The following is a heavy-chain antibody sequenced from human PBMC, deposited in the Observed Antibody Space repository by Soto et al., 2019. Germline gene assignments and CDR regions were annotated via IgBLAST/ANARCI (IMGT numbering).Heavy chain of an antibody. D-gene: IGHD5-18*01. CDR3: ARAGIQLWSVPYNWFDP. J-gene: IGHJ5*02. CDR1: GYIFTSYA. Sequence: VKVSCKASGYIFTSYAMHWVRQAPGQGLEWMGWINGDNDNTKYSQKFQGWVTMTRDTSISTAYMELSRLRSDDTAVYYCARAGIQLWSVPYNWFDPWGQGTLVTVSS. CDR2: INGDNDNT. V-gene: IGHV1-3*01.